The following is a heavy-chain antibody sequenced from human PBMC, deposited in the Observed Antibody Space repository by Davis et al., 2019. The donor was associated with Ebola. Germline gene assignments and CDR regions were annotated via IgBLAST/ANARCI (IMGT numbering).Heavy chain of an antibody. J-gene: IGHJ5*02. CDR3: ARAVGPCSTSSCLTWFGP. CDR1: GYSISRSDW. V-gene: IGHV4-28*06. CDR2: IHYSGNT. Sequence: SETLSLTCAVSGYSISRSDWWGWIRQSPGKGLEWIGYIHYSGNTKYNPSLKSRVTMSVDTSKNQFSLNLKSVTAFDSAMYCCARAVGPCSTSSCLTWFGPWGQGIVVTVSS. D-gene: IGHD2-2*01.